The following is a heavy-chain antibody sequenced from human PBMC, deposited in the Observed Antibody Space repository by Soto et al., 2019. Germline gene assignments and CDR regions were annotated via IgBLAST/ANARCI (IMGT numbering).Heavy chain of an antibody. V-gene: IGHV4-30-4*01. Sequence: SETLSLTCTVSGGSISSGDYYWSWIRQPPGKGLEWIGYIYYSGSTYYKPSLKSRVTISVDTSKNQFSLKLSSVTAADTAVYYCAASCVGCGGFNYYGMDVWGQGTTVTVSS. CDR3: AASCVGCGGFNYYGMDV. CDR2: IYYSGST. J-gene: IGHJ6*02. CDR1: GGSISSGDYY. D-gene: IGHD2-21*01.